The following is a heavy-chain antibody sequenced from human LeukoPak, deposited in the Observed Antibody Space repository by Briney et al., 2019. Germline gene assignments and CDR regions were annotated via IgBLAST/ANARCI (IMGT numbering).Heavy chain of an antibody. V-gene: IGHV3-74*01. CDR3: ARDRGYCSSTSCYYYYYYYMDV. CDR2: INSDGRST. J-gene: IGHJ6*03. D-gene: IGHD2-2*01. Sequence: PGGSLRLSCAASGFTFSSYWMHWVRQAPGKGLVGVSRINSDGRSTNYADSVKGRFTISRDNAKNTLYLQMNSLRAEDTAVYYCARDRGYCSSTSCYYYYYYYMDVWGKGTTVTVSS. CDR1: GFTFSSYW.